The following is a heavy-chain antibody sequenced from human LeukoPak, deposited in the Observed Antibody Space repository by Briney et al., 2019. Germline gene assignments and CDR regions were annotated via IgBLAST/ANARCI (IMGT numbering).Heavy chain of an antibody. CDR1: GYTFTSYY. D-gene: IGHD3-10*01. V-gene: IGHV1-46*01. Sequence: GASVKVSCKASGYTFTSYYMHWVRQAPGQGLEWMGIINPSGGSTSYAQRFQGRVTMTRDTSTSTVYMELSSLRSEDTAVYYCARRGSLGAFDIWGQGTMVTVPS. J-gene: IGHJ3*02. CDR3: ARRGSLGAFDI. CDR2: INPSGGST.